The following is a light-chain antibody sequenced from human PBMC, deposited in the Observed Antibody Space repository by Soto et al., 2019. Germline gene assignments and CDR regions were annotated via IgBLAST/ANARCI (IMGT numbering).Light chain of an antibody. CDR1: SSNIGAGYD. J-gene: IGLJ2*01. CDR3: QSYDSSLNGCV. CDR2: GNS. V-gene: IGLV1-40*01. Sequence: QSALTQPPSVSGAPGQRVTISCTGSSSNIGAGYDVHWYQQLPKTAPKLLIYGNSNRPSGVPDRFSGSKSGTSASLAITGLQAEDEADYYCQSYDSSLNGCVFGGGTKVTVL.